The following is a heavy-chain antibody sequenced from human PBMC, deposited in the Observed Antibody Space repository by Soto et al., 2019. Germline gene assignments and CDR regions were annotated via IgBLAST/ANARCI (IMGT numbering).Heavy chain of an antibody. CDR2: ISYDGSNK. CDR1: GFTFSSYG. J-gene: IGHJ4*02. Sequence: QVQLVESGGGVVQPGRSLRLSCAASGFTFSSYGMHWVRQAPGKGLEWVAVISYDGSNKYYADSVKGRFTISRDNSKNTLYLQMSSLGAEDTAVYYCEFRGPLDYWGQGTLVTVSS. V-gene: IGHV3-30*03. CDR3: EFRGPLDY.